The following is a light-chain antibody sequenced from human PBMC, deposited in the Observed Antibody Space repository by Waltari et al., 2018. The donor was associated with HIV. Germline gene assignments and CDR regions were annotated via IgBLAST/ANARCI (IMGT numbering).Light chain of an antibody. Sequence: QSALTQPPSLSVSPGQSVTISCTGTSSDVGNYNRVSWYQQPPGSAPQLIIYEVSILPSGVPRRSSGAKSGNTASLTISGLQAEDEADYYCSSYTSSNTFVVFGGGTKLTVL. CDR3: SSYTSSNTFVV. CDR2: EVS. CDR1: SSDVGNYNR. V-gene: IGLV2-18*02. J-gene: IGLJ2*01.